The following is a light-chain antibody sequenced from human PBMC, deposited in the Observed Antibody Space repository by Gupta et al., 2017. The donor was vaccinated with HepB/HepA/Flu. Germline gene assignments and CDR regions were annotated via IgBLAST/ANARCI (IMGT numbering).Light chain of an antibody. Sequence: QSVLTQSPSASATPGQRVTISCSGDNSNIGKSSVHWYQHLPGTAPKLLIYDTDVRLSEVPDRFSGSKSGTSASLAISGLQPEDEADYFCAAWDDSLTGYVFGTGTTVTVL. J-gene: IGLJ1*01. CDR2: DTD. CDR3: AAWDDSLTGYV. CDR1: NSNIGKSS. V-gene: IGLV1-44*01.